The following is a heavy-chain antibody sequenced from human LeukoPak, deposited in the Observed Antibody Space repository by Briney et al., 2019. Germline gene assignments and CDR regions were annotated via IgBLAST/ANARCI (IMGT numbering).Heavy chain of an antibody. V-gene: IGHV3-21*01. CDR3: ATGDDPIDS. J-gene: IGHJ4*02. D-gene: IGHD3-16*01. CDR1: GFTFSSYS. CDR2: ISSGSDYI. Sequence: GGSLRLSCAASGFTFSSYSMNWVRQAPGKGLEWVSSISSGSDYIYYADSVKGRFTISRDNAKNSLYLQMNSLRPDDTALYYCATGDDPIDSWGQGTLVTVSS.